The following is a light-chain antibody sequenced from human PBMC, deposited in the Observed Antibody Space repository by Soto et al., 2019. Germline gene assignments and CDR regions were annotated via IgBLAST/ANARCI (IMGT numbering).Light chain of an antibody. J-gene: IGKJ5*01. Sequence: EIVLTQSPGTLSLSPGERATLSCRASQSVISSYLAWYQQKPGQAPRLLIYVASNRATGIPARFSGSGSGTEFALTISSLQSEDFAVYYCQQYGSSPPITFGQGTRLEV. CDR1: QSVISSY. CDR2: VAS. V-gene: IGKV3-20*01. CDR3: QQYGSSPPIT.